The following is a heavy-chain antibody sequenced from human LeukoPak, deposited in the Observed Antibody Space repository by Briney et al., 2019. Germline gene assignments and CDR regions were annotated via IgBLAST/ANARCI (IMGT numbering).Heavy chain of an antibody. J-gene: IGHJ3*02. CDR1: GFTFEDYG. V-gene: IGHV3-9*01. D-gene: IGHD3-3*01. Sequence: GGSLRLSCAASGFTFEDYGMHWGRQVPGKGLEWVSSISWHSNNIAYAESVKGRFNISRDNAKNSLSLQMNSLRPEDTALYYCAKGRGLRFYDWLLKKDAFDIWGQGTMVTVSP. CDR2: ISWHSNNI. CDR3: AKGRGLRFYDWLLKKDAFDI.